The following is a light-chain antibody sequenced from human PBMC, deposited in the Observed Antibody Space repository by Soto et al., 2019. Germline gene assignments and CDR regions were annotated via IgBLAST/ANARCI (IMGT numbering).Light chain of an antibody. Sequence: DIQLTQSPSSLSVSVVDRVTITCQTSQDINTYLNWYQQKPGRAPKLLIYDASNLETGVASTFSGSGSGTHFTFTINSLQPEDVGTYYCQQYRTFPITFGQGTRLEIK. J-gene: IGKJ5*01. V-gene: IGKV1-33*01. CDR1: QDINTY. CDR2: DAS. CDR3: QQYRTFPIT.